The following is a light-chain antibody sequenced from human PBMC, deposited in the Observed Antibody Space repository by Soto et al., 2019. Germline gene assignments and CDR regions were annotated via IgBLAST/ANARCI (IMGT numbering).Light chain of an antibody. V-gene: IGKV1-5*01. CDR1: RSISDW. Sequence: DIQMTQSPSTLSASVGDRVTITCRASRSISDWLAWYQQKPGKAPKLLIYDASTLESGVPSRFSGSRSGTEFTLTISSLQPDDFATYYCQQYNSYSWTFGQGTKVDIK. CDR3: QQYNSYSWT. CDR2: DAS. J-gene: IGKJ1*01.